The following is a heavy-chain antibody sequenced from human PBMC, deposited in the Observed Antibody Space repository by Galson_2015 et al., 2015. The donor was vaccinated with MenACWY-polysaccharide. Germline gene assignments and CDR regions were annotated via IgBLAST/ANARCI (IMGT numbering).Heavy chain of an antibody. CDR1: GFTFSSYN. V-gene: IGHV3-48*01. Sequence: SLRLSCAASGFTFSSYNMNWVRQAPGKGLEWVSYISSSSGTMYYVDSVKGRFTISRDNAKNSLYLQMNSLRAEDTAVYYCAREARGFGYWGQGILVTVSS. J-gene: IGHJ4*02. D-gene: IGHD3-10*01. CDR3: AREARGFGY. CDR2: ISSSSGTM.